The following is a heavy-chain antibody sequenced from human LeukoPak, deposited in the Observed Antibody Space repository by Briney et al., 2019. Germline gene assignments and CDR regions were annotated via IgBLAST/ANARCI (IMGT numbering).Heavy chain of an antibody. CDR2: IYYSGST. D-gene: IGHD3-9*01. J-gene: IGHJ5*02. CDR3: ARVYYDILTGTPNWFDP. Sequence: SETLSLTCTVSGGSISSYYWSWIRQPPGKGLEWIGYIYYSGSTNYNPSLKSRVTISVDTSKNQFSLKLSSVTAADTAVYYCARVYYDILTGTPNWFDPWGQGTLVTVS. V-gene: IGHV4-59*01. CDR1: GGSISSYY.